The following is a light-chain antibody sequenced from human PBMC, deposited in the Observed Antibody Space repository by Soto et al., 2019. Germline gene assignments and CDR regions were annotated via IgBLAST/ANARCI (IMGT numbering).Light chain of an antibody. CDR1: QSVTSNF. Sequence: EIVLTQPPGTLSLSPGERATVSCRASQSVTSNFLAWYQQKPGQAPRLLIYGASSRATGIPDRFSGSGSGTDFTLTISRLEPEDFAVYYCHQYGRSPRTFGQGTKVEIK. CDR2: GAS. CDR3: HQYGRSPRT. V-gene: IGKV3-20*01. J-gene: IGKJ1*01.